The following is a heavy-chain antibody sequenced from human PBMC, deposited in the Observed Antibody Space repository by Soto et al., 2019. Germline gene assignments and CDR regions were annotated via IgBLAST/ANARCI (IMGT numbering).Heavy chain of an antibody. CDR1: GGTFSSYA. CDR2: IIPIFGPA. V-gene: IGHV1-69*13. D-gene: IGHD6-19*01. CDR3: GREAAVAGLYNWFDP. J-gene: IGHJ5*02. Sequence: SVKVSCKASGGTFSSYAISWVRQAPGQGLEWMGGIIPIFGPANYAQKFQGRVTITADESTSKAYMELSSLRSEDTAVYYCGREAAVAGLYNWFDPWGQGTLVTLSS.